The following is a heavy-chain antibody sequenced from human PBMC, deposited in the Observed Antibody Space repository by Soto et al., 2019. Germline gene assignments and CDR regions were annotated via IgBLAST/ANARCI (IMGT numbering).Heavy chain of an antibody. CDR3: GRVKTLMVWGRDV. Sequence: QVQLVQSGAEVKKPGSSVTVSCKASGGTFGSHSINWVRQAPGQGLEWMGRIIPTLGLVNYAQKFQGRVTITADKSTRTVYMELSSLTSGDTAGYYCGRVKTLMVWGRDVWGQGTGVIVSS. J-gene: IGHJ6*02. D-gene: IGHD2-8*01. CDR2: IIPTLGLV. V-gene: IGHV1-69*02. CDR1: GGTFGSHS.